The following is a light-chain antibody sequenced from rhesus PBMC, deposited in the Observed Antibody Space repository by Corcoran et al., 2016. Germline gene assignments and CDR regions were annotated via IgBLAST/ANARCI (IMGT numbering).Light chain of an antibody. CDR1: QGINKE. CDR3: LQDYTTPWT. CDR2: AAS. Sequence: DIQMTQSPSSLSASVGDRVTVTCRASQGINKELRWYQQKPGKTPTLLIYAASSLKSGVSSRFSGSGTWTDYTLTISSLQPEDGATYYCLQDYTTPWTFGQGTKVEIK. V-gene: IGKV1-94*01. J-gene: IGKJ1*01.